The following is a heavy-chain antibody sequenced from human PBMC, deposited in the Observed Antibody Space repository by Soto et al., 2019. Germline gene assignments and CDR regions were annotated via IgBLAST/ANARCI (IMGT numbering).Heavy chain of an antibody. V-gene: IGHV3-7*01. CDR1: GFTFSSYW. CDR2: IKQDGSEK. Sequence: PGGSLRLSCAASGFTFSSYWMSWVRQAPGKGLEWVANIKQDGSEKYYVDSVKGRFTISRDNAKNSLYLQMNSLRAEDTAVYYCARDPNYYGSGSYYKLYYYYGMDVWGQGTTVTAP. D-gene: IGHD3-10*01. CDR3: ARDPNYYGSGSYYKLYYYYGMDV. J-gene: IGHJ6*02.